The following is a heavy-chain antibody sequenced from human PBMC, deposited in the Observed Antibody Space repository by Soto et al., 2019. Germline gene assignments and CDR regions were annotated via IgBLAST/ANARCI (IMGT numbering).Heavy chain of an antibody. D-gene: IGHD3-16*01. CDR2: INPDNRNT. CDR1: SYSFSSSG. V-gene: IGHV1-18*01. CDR3: ARGGDASYRLDS. J-gene: IGHJ4*02. Sequence: ASVKVSCKPSSYSFSSSGVTWVRQAPGHGLEWVGWINPDNRNTHYAPMVHGRVTMTTDTSTFTAYMELRSLTSDDTAVYYCARGGDASYRLDSWGQGTLVTVPS.